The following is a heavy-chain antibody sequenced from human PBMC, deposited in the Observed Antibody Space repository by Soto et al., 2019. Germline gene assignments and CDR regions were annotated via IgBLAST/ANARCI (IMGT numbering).Heavy chain of an antibody. CDR1: GFTFSDPY. J-gene: IGHJ6*02. Sequence: EVQLVESGGDWVQPGGSLRLSCAASGFTFSDPYMDWVRQAPGQGLEWVGRARDKANGDTTEYAASVKGRFTVSRDESQKSLYLEMNSLKSEETDINYGVRGAAARPWELYYYGLDVWGQGTTVTVSS. CDR2: ARDKANGDTT. D-gene: IGHD6-6*01. CDR3: VRGAAARPWELYYYGLDV. V-gene: IGHV3-72*01.